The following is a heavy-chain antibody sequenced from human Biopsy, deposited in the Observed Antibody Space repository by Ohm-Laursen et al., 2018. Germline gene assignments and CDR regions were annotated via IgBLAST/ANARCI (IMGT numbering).Heavy chain of an antibody. CDR3: ARGPHSGSHSCFDY. D-gene: IGHD1-26*01. Sequence: AASVKVSCKASGGTFINYAISWVRQAPGQGLEWMGGIIPMFGTANYAQMFQGRVTISADESTSTSYMELSSLTTEDTAIYYCARGPHSGSHSCFDYWGRGTLVTVPS. J-gene: IGHJ4*02. CDR2: IIPMFGTA. V-gene: IGHV1-69*13. CDR1: GGTFINYA.